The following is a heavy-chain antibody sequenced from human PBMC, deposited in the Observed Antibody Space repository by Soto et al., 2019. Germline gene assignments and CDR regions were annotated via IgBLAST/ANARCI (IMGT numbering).Heavy chain of an antibody. D-gene: IGHD2-8*02. CDR1: GYTFTTYP. V-gene: IGHV1-3*01. Sequence: QVHLVQSGAEVKKPGASVKLSCKASGYTFTTYPIHWVRQAPGQRLEWMGWINAGNGNTKYSQKFQGRVTITRDTSASTAYMEVSSLTSEDTAIYYCARGATFWSVLDFWGPGTLVTVSS. J-gene: IGHJ4*02. CDR3: ARGATFWSVLDF. CDR2: INAGNGNT.